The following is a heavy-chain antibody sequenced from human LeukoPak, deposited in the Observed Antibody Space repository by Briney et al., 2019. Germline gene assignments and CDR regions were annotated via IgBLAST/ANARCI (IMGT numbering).Heavy chain of an antibody. CDR2: ISSSGSTI. CDR3: ARWSLVAAAGRDYYGMDV. Sequence: PGGSLRLSCAASGFTFSDYYMSWIRQAPGKGLEWVSYISSSGSTIYYADSVKGRFTISRDNAKNSLYLQMNSLRAEDTAVYYCARWSLVAAAGRDYYGMDVWGQGTTVTVSS. V-gene: IGHV3-11*01. D-gene: IGHD6-13*01. CDR1: GFTFSDYY. J-gene: IGHJ6*02.